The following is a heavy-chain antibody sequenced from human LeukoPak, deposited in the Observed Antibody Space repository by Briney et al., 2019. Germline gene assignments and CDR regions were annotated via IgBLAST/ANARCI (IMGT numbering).Heavy chain of an antibody. D-gene: IGHD3-22*01. CDR1: GFTFSSYA. CDR3: ARASYYYDSSGYY. J-gene: IGHJ4*02. V-gene: IGHV3-30*04. CDR2: ISYDGSNK. Sequence: GRSLRLSCAASGFTFSSYATHWVRQAPGKGLEWVAVISYDGSNKYYADSVKGRLTISRDNSKNTLYLQMNSLRAEDTAVYYCARASYYYDSSGYYWGQGTLVTVSS.